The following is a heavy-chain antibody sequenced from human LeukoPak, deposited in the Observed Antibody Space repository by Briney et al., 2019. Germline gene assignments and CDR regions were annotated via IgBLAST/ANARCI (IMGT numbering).Heavy chain of an antibody. D-gene: IGHD2-2*02. V-gene: IGHV3-23*01. CDR3: AKTDCTSSSCYTIES. J-gene: IGHJ4*02. Sequence: GGSLRPSCAASGFTFSTYAMTWVRQAPGRGLEWVSVISDSGVDTSYADSGKGRFIIYRDNSRNTLYLQMDSLRAEDTAVYYCAKTDCTSSSCYTIESWGQGTLVTVSS. CDR2: ISDSGVDT. CDR1: GFTFSTYA.